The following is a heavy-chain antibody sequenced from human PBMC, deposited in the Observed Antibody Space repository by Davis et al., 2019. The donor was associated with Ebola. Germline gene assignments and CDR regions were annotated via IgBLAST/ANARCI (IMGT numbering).Heavy chain of an antibody. CDR2: INPSGGST. CDR1: GGTFSSYA. V-gene: IGHV1-46*01. CDR3: AREGGSYSFDY. D-gene: IGHD1-26*01. J-gene: IGHJ4*02. Sequence: ASVKVSCKASGGTFSSYAISWVRQAPGQGLEWMGIINPSGGSTSYAQKFQGRVTMTRDTSTSTVYMELSSLRSEDTAVYYCAREGGSYSFDYWGQGTLVTVSS.